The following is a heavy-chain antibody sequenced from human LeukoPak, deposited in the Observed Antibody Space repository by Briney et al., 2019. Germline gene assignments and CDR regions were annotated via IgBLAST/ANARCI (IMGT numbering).Heavy chain of an antibody. Sequence: GGSLRLSCSASGFTFSSYAMHWVRQAPGKGLEYVSAISSKGGSTYYADSVKGRFTISRDNSKNTLYLQMSSLRAEDTAVYYCVKSPHYPPYSSGWFDYWGQGTLVTVSS. CDR1: GFTFSSYA. V-gene: IGHV3-64D*09. J-gene: IGHJ4*02. D-gene: IGHD6-19*01. CDR3: VKSPHYPPYSSGWFDY. CDR2: ISSKGGST.